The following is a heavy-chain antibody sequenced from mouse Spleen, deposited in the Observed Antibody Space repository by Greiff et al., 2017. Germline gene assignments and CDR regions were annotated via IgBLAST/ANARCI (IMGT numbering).Heavy chain of an antibody. J-gene: IGHJ2*01. D-gene: IGHD2-4*01. CDR3: AFYYDYVDY. V-gene: IGHV1-59*01. CDR1: GYTFTSYW. Sequence: VQLQQPGAELVRPGTSVKLSCKASGYTFTSYWMHWVKQRPGQGLEWIGVIDPSDSYTNYNQKFKGKATLTVDTSSSTAYMQLSSLTSEDSAVYYCAFYYDYVDYWGQGTTLTVSS. CDR2: IDPSDSYT.